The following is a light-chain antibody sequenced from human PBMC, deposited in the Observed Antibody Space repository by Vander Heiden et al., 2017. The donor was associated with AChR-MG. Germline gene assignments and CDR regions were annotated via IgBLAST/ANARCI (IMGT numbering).Light chain of an antibody. CDR1: NVGSKG. CDR2: YNS. CDR3: QVWDISSEQVV. V-gene: IGLV3-21*04. Sequence: SYVLTQPPSVSVALGKTARITCGGNNVGSKGVHWYQQKPGQAPVLVISYNSDRPSGIPERFSGSYSGNTATLAIGWVEAGDEADYDCQVWDISSEQVVFGGGTKLTVL. J-gene: IGLJ3*02.